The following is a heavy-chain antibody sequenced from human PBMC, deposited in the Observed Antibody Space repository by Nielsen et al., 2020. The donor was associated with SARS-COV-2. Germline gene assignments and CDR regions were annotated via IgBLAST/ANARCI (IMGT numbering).Heavy chain of an antibody. CDR3: ARDQISSTSFDNWFDP. J-gene: IGHJ5*02. CDR2: INPNSGGT. Sequence: ASVKVSCKASGYTFTGYYMHWVRQAPGQGLEWMGWINPNSGGTNYAQKFQGWVTMTRDTSISTAYMELSRLRSDDTAVYYCARDQISSTSFDNWFDPWGQGTLVTVSS. D-gene: IGHD2-2*01. V-gene: IGHV1-2*04. CDR1: GYTFTGYY.